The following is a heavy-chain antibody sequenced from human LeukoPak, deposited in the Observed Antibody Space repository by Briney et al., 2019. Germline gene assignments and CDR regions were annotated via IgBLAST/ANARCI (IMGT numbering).Heavy chain of an antibody. V-gene: IGHV1-69*04. J-gene: IGHJ4*02. D-gene: IGHD2-15*01. Sequence: ASVKVSCKASGGTFSSYDISWVRQAPGQGLEWMGRIIPILGIANYAQKFQGRVTITADESTSTAYMELSSLRSEDTAVYYCARARICSGGSCYPDPLDYWVQGTLVTVSS. CDR3: ARARICSGGSCYPDPLDY. CDR2: IIPILGIA. CDR1: GGTFSSYD.